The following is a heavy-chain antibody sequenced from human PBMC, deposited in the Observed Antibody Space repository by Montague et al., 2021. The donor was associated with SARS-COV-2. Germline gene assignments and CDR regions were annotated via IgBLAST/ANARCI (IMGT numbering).Heavy chain of an antibody. J-gene: IGHJ3*02. CDR3: ARTGLGAYDILTGYTVNAFDM. Sequence: SETLSLTCTVSGGSITRYYWTWIRQPPGKGLEWVGRIYYSGSTNYNPSLKSRVTISVDTSKHQFSLKLSSVTAADTAVYYCARTGLGAYDILTGYTVNAFDMWGQGTMVTVSS. CDR2: IYYSGST. CDR1: GGSITRYY. V-gene: IGHV4-59*01. D-gene: IGHD3-9*01.